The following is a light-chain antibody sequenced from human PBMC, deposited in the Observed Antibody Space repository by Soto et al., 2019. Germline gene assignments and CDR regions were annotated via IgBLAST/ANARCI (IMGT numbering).Light chain of an antibody. CDR3: ISYTSDDVRYV. V-gene: IGLV2-8*01. CDR2: QVN. CDR1: SSDIGVYDF. J-gene: IGLJ1*01. Sequence: QSALTQPPSASGSPGQSVTISCTGTSSDIGVYDFVSWYQQHPGKAPKVIIYQVNKRPSGVPDRFSGSKSGNTASLTVSGLRPEDEADYYCISYTSDDVRYVFGTGTKLTVL.